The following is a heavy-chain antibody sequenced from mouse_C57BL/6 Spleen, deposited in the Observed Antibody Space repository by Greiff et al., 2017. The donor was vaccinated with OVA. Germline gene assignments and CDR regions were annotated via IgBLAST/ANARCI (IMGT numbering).Heavy chain of an antibody. J-gene: IGHJ4*01. D-gene: IGHD1-1*01. Sequence: QVHVKQSGAELVRPGASVTLSCKASGYTFTDYEMHWVKQTPVHGLEWIGAIDPETGGTAYNQKFKGKAILTADKSSSTAYMELRSLTSEDSAVYYCTRLLLGAMDYWGQGTSVTVSS. CDR3: TRLLLGAMDY. V-gene: IGHV1-15*01. CDR2: IDPETGGT. CDR1: GYTFTDYE.